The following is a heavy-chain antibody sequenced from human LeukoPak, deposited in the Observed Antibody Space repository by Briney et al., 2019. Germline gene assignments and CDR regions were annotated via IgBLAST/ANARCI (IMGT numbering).Heavy chain of an antibody. Sequence: SETLSLTCTVSGGSISSYYWSWIRQPAGKGLEWIGYIFYSGSTDYNPSLKSRVTISVDTSKSQFSLRLSSVTAADTAVYYCARHAGGYTYFDYWGQGTLVTVSS. CDR2: IFYSGST. CDR3: ARHAGGYTYFDY. J-gene: IGHJ4*02. V-gene: IGHV4-59*08. CDR1: GGSISSYY. D-gene: IGHD5-12*01.